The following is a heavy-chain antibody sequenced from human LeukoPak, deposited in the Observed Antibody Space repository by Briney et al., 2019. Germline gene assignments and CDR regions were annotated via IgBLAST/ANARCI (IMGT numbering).Heavy chain of an antibody. J-gene: IGHJ6*03. V-gene: IGHV3-23*01. CDR3: ARLGYSYGWGYYYYMDV. CDR2: ISGSGGST. CDR1: GFTFSSYG. Sequence: PGGSLRLSCAASGFTFSSYGMRWVRQAPGKGLEWVSAISGSGGSTYYADSVKGRFTISRDNAKNSLYLQMNSLRAEDTAVYYCARLGYSYGWGYYYYMDVWGKGTTVTISS. D-gene: IGHD5-18*01.